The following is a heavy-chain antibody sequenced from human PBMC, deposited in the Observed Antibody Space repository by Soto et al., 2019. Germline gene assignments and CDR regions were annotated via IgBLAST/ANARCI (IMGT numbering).Heavy chain of an antibody. CDR1: GFTFSSYA. D-gene: IGHD3-10*01. CDR2: ISYDGSNK. CDR3: ARPNRGSGAGPFKNYYGMDV. J-gene: IGHJ6*02. Sequence: GGSLRLSCAASGFTFSSYAMHWVRQAPGKGLEWVAVISYDGSNKYYADSVKGRFTISRDNSKNTLYLQMNSLRAEDTAVYYCARPNRGSGAGPFKNYYGMDVWGQGTTVTVSS. V-gene: IGHV3-30-3*01.